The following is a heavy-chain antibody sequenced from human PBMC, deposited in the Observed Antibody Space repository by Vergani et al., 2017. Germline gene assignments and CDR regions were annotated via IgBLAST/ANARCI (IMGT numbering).Heavy chain of an antibody. Sequence: QVQLQQWGAGLLKPSETLSLTCAVYGGSFSGYYWSWIRQPPGKGLEWIGEINHSGSTNYNPSLKSRVTISVDTSKNQFSLKLSSVTAADTAVYYCARGITVTTPYYFDYWGQGTLVTVSS. CDR2: INHSGST. D-gene: IGHD4-11*01. CDR1: GGSFSGYY. J-gene: IGHJ4*02. V-gene: IGHV4-34*01. CDR3: ARGITVTTPYYFDY.